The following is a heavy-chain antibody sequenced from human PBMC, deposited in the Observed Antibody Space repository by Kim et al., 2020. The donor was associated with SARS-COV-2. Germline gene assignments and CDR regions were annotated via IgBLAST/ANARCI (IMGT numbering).Heavy chain of an antibody. D-gene: IGHD6-13*01. J-gene: IGHJ5*02. V-gene: IGHV6-1*01. Sequence: AVSVKSRITLTPDTSKNQFSLQLNSVTPEDTAVYYCARGPEQQLFNWFDPWGQGTLVTVSS. CDR3: ARGPEQQLFNWFDP.